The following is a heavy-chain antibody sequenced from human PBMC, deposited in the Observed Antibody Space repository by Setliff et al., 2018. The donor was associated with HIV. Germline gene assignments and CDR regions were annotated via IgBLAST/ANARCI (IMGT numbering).Heavy chain of an antibody. CDR3: HSGYDTEEQSYFDY. J-gene: IGHJ4*02. CDR1: GFTFISYG. V-gene: IGHV3-23*01. CDR2: ISGDGSSK. D-gene: IGHD5-12*01. Sequence: GGSLRLSCAASGFTFISYGMSWVRQAPGKGLEWVSAISGDGSSKTYADSVKDRFTISRDNAKNTLYLQMNSLRAEDTGVYYCHSGYDTEEQSYFDYWGQGTLVTVSS.